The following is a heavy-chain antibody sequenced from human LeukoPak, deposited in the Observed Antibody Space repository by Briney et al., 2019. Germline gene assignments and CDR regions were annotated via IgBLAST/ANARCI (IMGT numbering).Heavy chain of an antibody. Sequence: ASVKVSCKASGYTFTSYDINWVRQATGQGLEWMGRINPNSGGTNYAQKFQGRVTMTRDTSISTAYMELSRLRSDDTAVYYCARDHIALGDWFDPWGQGTLVTVSS. CDR3: ARDHIALGDWFDP. J-gene: IGHJ5*02. CDR1: GYTFTSYD. CDR2: INPNSGGT. D-gene: IGHD6-19*01. V-gene: IGHV1-2*06.